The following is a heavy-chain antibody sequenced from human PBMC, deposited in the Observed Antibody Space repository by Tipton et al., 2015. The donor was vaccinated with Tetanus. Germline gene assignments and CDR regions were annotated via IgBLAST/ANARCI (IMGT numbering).Heavy chain of an antibody. Sequence: VQLVQSGAEVKEAGESLRISCKASGYRFSSYWIAWVRQMPGKGLEWVGLIYPGDSDTKISPSFRGQATFSVDKSITTAYLQWSSLKASDTAIYYCAKGDPGNFDSWGQGTQVIVSS. CDR2: IYPGDSDT. D-gene: IGHD3-9*01. V-gene: IGHV5-51*01. CDR1: GYRFSSYW. CDR3: AKGDPGNFDS. J-gene: IGHJ4*02.